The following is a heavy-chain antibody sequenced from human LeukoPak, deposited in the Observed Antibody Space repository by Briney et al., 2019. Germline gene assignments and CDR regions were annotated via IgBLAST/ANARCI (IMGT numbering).Heavy chain of an antibody. CDR2: ISWNSGSI. D-gene: IGHD1-26*01. CDR3: AKDLISGSYRTSTYYYYGMDV. CDR1: GFTFDDYA. V-gene: IGHV3-9*01. Sequence: PGGSLRLSCAASGFTFDDYAMHWVRQAPGKGLEWVSGISWNSGSIGYADSVKGRFTISRDNAKNSLYLQMNSLRAEDTALYYCAKDLISGSYRTSTYYYYGMDVWGQGTTVTVSS. J-gene: IGHJ6*02.